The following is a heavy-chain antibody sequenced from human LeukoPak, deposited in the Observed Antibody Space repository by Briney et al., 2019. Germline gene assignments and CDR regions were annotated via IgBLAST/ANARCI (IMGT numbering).Heavy chain of an antibody. CDR1: GGTFSSYT. CDR3: ARASARYSYGALEY. CDR2: IIPILGIA. Sequence: AASVKVSCKASGGTFSSYTISWVRQAPRHGLEWMGRIIPILGIANYAQKFQGRVTITADKSTSTAYMELSSLRSEDTAVYYCARASARYSYGALEYWGQGTLVTVSS. D-gene: IGHD5-18*01. V-gene: IGHV1-69*02. J-gene: IGHJ4*02.